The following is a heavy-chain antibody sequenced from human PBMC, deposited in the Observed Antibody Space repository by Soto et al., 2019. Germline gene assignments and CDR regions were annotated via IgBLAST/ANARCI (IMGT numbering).Heavy chain of an antibody. V-gene: IGHV1-8*01. CDR2: MNPNSGDT. CDR1: GYTFASYD. D-gene: IGHD3-10*01. J-gene: IGHJ6*02. CDR3: ARVNYYGSGSYEDFFYYYGMDV. Sequence: ASVKVSCKASGYTFASYDINWVRQAPGQGLEWMVWMNPNSGDTGYAQKFLGRVTMTRYSSIRAVYMELSSLSSEDTAVYYCARVNYYGSGSYEDFFYYYGMDVWGQGTTVTVSS.